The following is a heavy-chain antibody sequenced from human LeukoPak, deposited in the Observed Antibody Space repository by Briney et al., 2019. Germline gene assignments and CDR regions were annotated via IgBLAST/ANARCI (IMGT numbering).Heavy chain of an antibody. CDR3: ARTIYYYGMDV. CDR1: GGSISSYY. J-gene: IGHJ6*02. CDR2: IYYSGST. D-gene: IGHD3-10*01. Sequence: SETLPLTCTVSGGSISSYYWSWIRQPPGKGLEWIGYIYYSGSTNYNPSLKSRVTISVDTSKNQFSLKLSSVTAADTAVYYCARTIYYYGMDVWGQGTTVTVSS. V-gene: IGHV4-59*01.